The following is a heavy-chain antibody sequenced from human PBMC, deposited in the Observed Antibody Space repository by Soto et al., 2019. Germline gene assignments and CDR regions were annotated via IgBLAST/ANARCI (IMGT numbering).Heavy chain of an antibody. J-gene: IGHJ4*02. CDR1: GFTFTSSA. V-gene: IGHV1-58*01. D-gene: IGHD2-8*01. Sequence: GASVKVSCKASGFTFTSSAVQWVRQARGQRLEWIGWIVVGSGNTNYAQKFQERVTITRDMSTSTAYMELSSLRSEDTAVYYCAAVPPTHALQGYYFDYWGQGTRVTVSS. CDR2: IVVGSGNT. CDR3: AAVPPTHALQGYYFDY.